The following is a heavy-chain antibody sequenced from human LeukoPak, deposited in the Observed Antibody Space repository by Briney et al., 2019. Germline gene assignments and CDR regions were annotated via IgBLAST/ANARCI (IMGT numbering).Heavy chain of an antibody. D-gene: IGHD2-2*02. J-gene: IGHJ5*02. Sequence: GASVKVSCKASGGTFSSYAISWVRQAPGQGLEWMGRIIPILGIANYAQKFQGRVTITADKSTSTAYMELSSLRSEDTAVYYCARARDCSSTSCYKGGRWFDPWGQGTLVTVSS. CDR2: IIPILGIA. CDR3: ARARDCSSTSCYKGGRWFDP. V-gene: IGHV1-69*04. CDR1: GGTFSSYA.